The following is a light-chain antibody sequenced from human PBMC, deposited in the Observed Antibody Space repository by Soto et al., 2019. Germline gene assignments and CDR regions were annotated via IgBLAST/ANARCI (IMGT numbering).Light chain of an antibody. CDR1: QSVSSN. J-gene: IGKJ1*01. Sequence: EIAMTQSPATLSVSPGERATLPCRASQSVSSNLAWYQQKPGQAPRLLIYGASTRATGIPARFSGSGSGTEFTLTISSLQSEDFAVYYCQQYGSTRWTFGQGTKVDIK. CDR3: QQYGSTRWT. CDR2: GAS. V-gene: IGKV3-15*01.